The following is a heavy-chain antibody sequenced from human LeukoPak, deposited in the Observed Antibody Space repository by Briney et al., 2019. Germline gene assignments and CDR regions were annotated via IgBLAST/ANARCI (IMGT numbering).Heavy chain of an antibody. CDR1: GFTFRDYF. V-gene: IGHV3-11*01. Sequence: GGSLRLSCAASGFTFRDYFMSWIRQAPGKGLEWVAYTNTAGNTIYYVDSMKGRFTISRDNAKNSLYLQMNTLRAEDTAVYYCARATYDSSAVDAFDIWGQGTMVTVSP. D-gene: IGHD3-22*01. CDR3: ARATYDSSAVDAFDI. CDR2: TNTAGNTI. J-gene: IGHJ3*02.